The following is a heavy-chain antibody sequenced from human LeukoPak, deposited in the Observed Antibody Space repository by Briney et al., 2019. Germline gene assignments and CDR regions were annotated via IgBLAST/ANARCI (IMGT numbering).Heavy chain of an antibody. V-gene: IGHV3-23*01. Sequence: PGGSLRLSCAASGFTFSSYAMSWVRQAPGKGLEWVSAISGSGGSTYYADSVKGRFTISRDNSKNTLYLQMNSLRAEDTAVYYCAKDPRPIWGAAQDHDAFDIWGQGTMVTVSS. CDR2: ISGSGGST. CDR3: AKDPRPIWGAAQDHDAFDI. CDR1: GFTFSSYA. J-gene: IGHJ3*02. D-gene: IGHD6-6*01.